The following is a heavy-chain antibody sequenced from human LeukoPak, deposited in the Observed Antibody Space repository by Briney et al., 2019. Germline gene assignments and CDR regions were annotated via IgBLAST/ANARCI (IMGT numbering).Heavy chain of an antibody. V-gene: IGHV3-48*01. CDR1: GFTFSVYS. J-gene: IGHJ4*02. CDR2: ISSGSSII. CDR3: ATSGSYYRFEY. Sequence: GGSLRLSCAASGFTFSVYSMNWVRQAPGKGLEWVSYISSGSSIIYYADSVKGRFTISRDNSKNTLYLQMNSLRAEDTAVYYCATSGSYYRFEYWGQGTLVTVSS. D-gene: IGHD1-26*01.